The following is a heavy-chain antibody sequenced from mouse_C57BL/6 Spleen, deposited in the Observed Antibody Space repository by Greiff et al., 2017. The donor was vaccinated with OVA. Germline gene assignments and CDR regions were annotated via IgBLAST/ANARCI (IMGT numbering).Heavy chain of an antibody. J-gene: IGHJ4*01. CDR2: ISSGSSTI. D-gene: IGHD1-1*01. Sequence: EVKVEESGGGLVKPGGSLKLSCAASGFTFSDYGMHWVRQAPEKGLEWIAYISSGSSTIYYADTVKGRFTISRDNAKNTLFLKMTSLRSEDTAMYYCARPYYYGSSPYAMDYWGQGTSVTVSS. CDR1: GFTFSDYG. CDR3: ARPYYYGSSPYAMDY. V-gene: IGHV5-17*01.